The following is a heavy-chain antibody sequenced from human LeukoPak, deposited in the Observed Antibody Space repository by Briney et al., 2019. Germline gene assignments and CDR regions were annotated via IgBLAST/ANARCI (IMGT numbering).Heavy chain of an antibody. Sequence: GASVKVSCKASGGTFSSYAISWVRQAPGQGLEWMGGIIPIFGTANYAQKFQGRVTITADESTSTAYMELGSLRSEDTAVYYCARMVAEMATTQYYFDYWGQGTLVTVSS. V-gene: IGHV1-69*01. CDR3: ARMVAEMATTQYYFDY. CDR1: GGTFSSYA. CDR2: IIPIFGTA. J-gene: IGHJ4*02. D-gene: IGHD5-24*01.